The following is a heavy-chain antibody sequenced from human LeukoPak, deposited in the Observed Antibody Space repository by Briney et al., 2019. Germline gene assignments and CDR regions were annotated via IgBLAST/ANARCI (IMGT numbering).Heavy chain of an antibody. D-gene: IGHD3-10*01. J-gene: IGHJ6*03. Sequence: ASVKVSCKASGYTFTCYGISWVRQASGQGLEWMGWISAYNGNTNYAQKLQGRVTMTTDTSTSTAYMELRSLRSDDTAVYYCARVTYYGSGSSYYYYYYMDVWGKGTTVTVSS. CDR1: GYTFTCYG. CDR3: ARVTYYGSGSSYYYYYYMDV. CDR2: ISAYNGNT. V-gene: IGHV1-18*01.